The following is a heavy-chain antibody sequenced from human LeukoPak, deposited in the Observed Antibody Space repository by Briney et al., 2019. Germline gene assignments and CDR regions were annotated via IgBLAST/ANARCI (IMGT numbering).Heavy chain of an antibody. CDR3: ASASIWFGELCLNY. J-gene: IGHJ4*02. CDR1: GFTFTSSA. V-gene: IGHV1-58*02. Sequence: SVKVSCKASGFTFTSSAMPWVRPARGQRLEWIGWIVVGSGNTNYAHQFQERVTITRDMSTSTAYMEPSSLRSEDTAVYDCASASIWFGELCLNYWGQGTLVTVSS. D-gene: IGHD3-10*01. CDR2: IVVGSGNT.